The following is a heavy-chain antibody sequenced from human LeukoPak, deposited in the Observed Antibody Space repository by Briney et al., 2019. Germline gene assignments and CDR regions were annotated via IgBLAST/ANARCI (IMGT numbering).Heavy chain of an antibody. CDR2: ISGSGGST. CDR1: GFTFSSYA. Sequence: GGSLRLSCAASGFTFSSYAMGWVRQAPGKGLERVSAISGSGGSTYYADSVKGRFTISRDNSKNTLYLQMNSLRAEDTAVYYCAKSKDYGDYGNPFDYWGQGTLVTVSS. V-gene: IGHV3-23*01. CDR3: AKSKDYGDYGNPFDY. J-gene: IGHJ4*02. D-gene: IGHD4-17*01.